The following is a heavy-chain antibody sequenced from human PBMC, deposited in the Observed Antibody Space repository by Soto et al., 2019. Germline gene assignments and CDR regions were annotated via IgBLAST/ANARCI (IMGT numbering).Heavy chain of an antibody. J-gene: IGHJ4*02. Sequence: GGSLRLSCAASGFIFSNYGMHWVRQAPGKGLEWVAIIWYDGSNKYYADSMKGRFTISRDNSKNTVYLQMNSLRAEDTAMYFCAAGEPLNYRGQGTLVTVSS. D-gene: IGHD3-10*01. CDR2: IWYDGSNK. V-gene: IGHV3-33*01. CDR3: AAGEPLNY. CDR1: GFIFSNYG.